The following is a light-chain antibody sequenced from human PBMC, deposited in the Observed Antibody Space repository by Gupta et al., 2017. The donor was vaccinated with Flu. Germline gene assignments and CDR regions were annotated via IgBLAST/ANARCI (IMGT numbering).Light chain of an antibody. J-gene: IGKJ1*01. CDR3: QHYYDYWT. Sequence: DIQMTQSPSTLSAFVGDRVTITCRASQSIRSWLAWYQKKPGKAPKLLIYKASSLESGVPSRFSGSGSGTEFTLTISSLQPDDFATYYCQHYYDYWTFGQGTKVEIK. V-gene: IGKV1-5*03. CDR2: KAS. CDR1: QSIRSW.